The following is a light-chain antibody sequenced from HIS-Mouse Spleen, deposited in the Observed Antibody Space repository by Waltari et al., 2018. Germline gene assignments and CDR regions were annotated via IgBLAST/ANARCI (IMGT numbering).Light chain of an antibody. Sequence: QSALTQPPSASGSPGQSVTISCTGTSSDVGGYNYVSWYQQHPGKAPKPMIYEVSTRPSGVPERFSGSKSGNTASLTVSGLQAEDEADYYCSSYAGSNNLVFGGGTKLTVL. CDR3: SSYAGSNNLV. CDR2: EVS. J-gene: IGLJ2*01. CDR1: SSDVGGYNY. V-gene: IGLV2-8*01.